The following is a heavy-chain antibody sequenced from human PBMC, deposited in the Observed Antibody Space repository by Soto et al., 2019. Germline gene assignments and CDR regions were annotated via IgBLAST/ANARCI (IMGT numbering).Heavy chain of an antibody. CDR1: GVSVSSYY. CDR2: IYYSGHT. Sequence: PSETLSLTCTVSGVSVSSYYWSWIRQPQGKGLEWLAYIYYSGHTNYNPSLKSRSKISVDTSKNQFSLNLTSLTAADTAVYYCARKYSCGWSTHYFDYWGQGTLVTVSS. V-gene: IGHV4-59*02. CDR3: ARKYSCGWSTHYFDY. D-gene: IGHD6-19*01. J-gene: IGHJ4*02.